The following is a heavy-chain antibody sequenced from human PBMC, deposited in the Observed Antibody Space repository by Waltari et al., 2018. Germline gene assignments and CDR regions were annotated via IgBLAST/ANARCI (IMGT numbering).Heavy chain of an antibody. CDR2: IKEDGSEK. Sequence: EVQLVESGGGLVQPGGSLRLSCAASGFTFSSYWMSWVRQAPGKGLEWGANIKEDGSEKYYVDSVKGRFTISRDNAKNSLYLQMNSLRAEDTAVYYCARGHPDYYYYYMDVWGKGTTVTVSS. V-gene: IGHV3-7*01. J-gene: IGHJ6*03. CDR3: ARGHPDYYYYYMDV. CDR1: GFTFSSYW.